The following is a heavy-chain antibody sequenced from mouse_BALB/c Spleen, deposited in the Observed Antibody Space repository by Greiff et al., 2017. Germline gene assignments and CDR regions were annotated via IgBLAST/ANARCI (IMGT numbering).Heavy chain of an antibody. D-gene: IGHD2-4*01. V-gene: IGHV3-2*02. Sequence: EVKLMESGPGLVKPSQSLSLTCTVTGYSITSDYAWNWIRQFPGNKLEWMGYISYSGSTSYNPSLKSRISITRDTSKNQFFLQLNSVTTEDTATYYCARPPYDYDEGYYFDYWGQGTTLTVSS. J-gene: IGHJ2*01. CDR2: ISYSGST. CDR3: ARPPYDYDEGYYFDY. CDR1: GYSITSDYA.